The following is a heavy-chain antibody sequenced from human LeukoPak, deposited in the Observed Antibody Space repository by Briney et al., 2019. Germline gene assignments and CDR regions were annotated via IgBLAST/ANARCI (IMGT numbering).Heavy chain of an antibody. D-gene: IGHD5-18*01. CDR3: AKGAGGFSYYNWFDP. Sequence: TSETLSLTCTVSGGSISSSPYYWGWLRQPPGKGLEWIGSIYYSGTTHYNPSLESRVTISVDTSKNQFSLKLASVTAADTAIYYCAKGAGGFSYYNWFDPWGQGTLVTVSS. CDR1: GGSISSSPYY. J-gene: IGHJ5*02. CDR2: IYYSGTT. V-gene: IGHV4-39*07.